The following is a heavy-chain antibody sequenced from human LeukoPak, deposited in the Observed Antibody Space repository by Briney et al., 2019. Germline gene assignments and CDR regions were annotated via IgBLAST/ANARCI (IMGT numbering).Heavy chain of an antibody. D-gene: IGHD3-10*01. CDR1: GGSISSYY. V-gene: IGHV4-59*01. CDR2: IYYSGST. J-gene: IGHJ3*02. Sequence: SETLSLTCTVSGGSISSYYWSWIRQPPGKGLEWIGYIYYSGSTNYNPSLKSRVTISVDTSKNQFSLKLSSVTAADTAVYYCARGLYGSGSYYGDDAFDIWGQGTMVTVSS. CDR3: ARGLYGSGSYYGDDAFDI.